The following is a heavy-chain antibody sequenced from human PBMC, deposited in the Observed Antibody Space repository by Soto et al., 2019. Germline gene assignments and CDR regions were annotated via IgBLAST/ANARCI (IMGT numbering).Heavy chain of an antibody. J-gene: IGHJ4*02. CDR2: ISYDGSYK. D-gene: IGHD3-16*01. V-gene: IGHV3-30*03. CDR3: ARWNGGFDY. CDR1: GFTFSSYG. Sequence: QVQLVESGGGVVQPGRSLRLSCAASGFTFSSYGMHWVRQAPGKGLEWVAVISYDGSYKYYADSVKGRFTISRDNSKNTLYLQMNSLRAEDTAVYYCARWNGGFDYWGQGTLVTVSS.